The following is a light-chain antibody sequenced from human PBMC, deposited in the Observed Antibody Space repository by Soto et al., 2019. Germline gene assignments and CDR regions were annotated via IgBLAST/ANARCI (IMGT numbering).Light chain of an antibody. V-gene: IGKV1-39*01. CDR2: VAS. CDR1: QNINRH. Sequence: DIQMTQTPSSLSASVGDRVTITCGAGQNINRHLNWYQHKPGKVPSLLIYVASTLQSGVPSRFSGSGSGTDFTLTINSLQPEDSATCYRQRSSSTPRTFGNG. J-gene: IGKJ1*01. CDR3: QRSSSTPRT.